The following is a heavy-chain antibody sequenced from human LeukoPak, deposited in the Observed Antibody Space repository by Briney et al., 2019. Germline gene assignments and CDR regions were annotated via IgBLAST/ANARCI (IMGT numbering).Heavy chain of an antibody. Sequence: SETLSLTCTVSGGSISNNYWSWIRQPPGKGLEWIGYVRYGGSTNYNPSLKSRVTISVDTSKNQFSLNLSSVTAADTAVYYYARDVTPATVWGQGTLVTVS. CDR2: VRYGGST. CDR3: ARDVTPATV. V-gene: IGHV4-59*01. D-gene: IGHD3-16*01. CDR1: GGSISNNY. J-gene: IGHJ4*02.